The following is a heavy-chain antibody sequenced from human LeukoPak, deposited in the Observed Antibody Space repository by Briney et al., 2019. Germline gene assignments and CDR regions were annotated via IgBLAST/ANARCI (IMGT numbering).Heavy chain of an antibody. V-gene: IGHV3-30*04. CDR1: GFTFSSYA. CDR2: ISYDGSNK. CDR3: ARDTSSLAYCGGDCYIDY. Sequence: GRSLRLSCAASGFTFSSYAMHWVRQAPGKGLEWVAVISYDGSNKYCADSVKGRFTISRDNSKNTLYLQMNSLRAEDTAVYYCARDTSSLAYCGGDCYIDYWGQGTLVTVSS. J-gene: IGHJ4*02. D-gene: IGHD2-21*02.